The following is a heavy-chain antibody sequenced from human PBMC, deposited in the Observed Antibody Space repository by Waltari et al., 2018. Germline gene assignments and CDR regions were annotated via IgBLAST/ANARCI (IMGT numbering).Heavy chain of an antibody. CDR3: ATGSEYSSSYLGY. D-gene: IGHD6-6*01. CDR2: VDPEDGET. CDR1: GYTFTDYY. Sequence: EVQLVQSGAEVKQPGATVKISCKASGYTFTDYYIHCVPHAPGQGLEWMGRVDPEDGETIYAEKFKGRGTITADTSTDTAYMELSSLRSEDTAVYYCATGSEYSSSYLGYWGQGTLVTVSS. J-gene: IGHJ4*02. V-gene: IGHV1-69-2*01.